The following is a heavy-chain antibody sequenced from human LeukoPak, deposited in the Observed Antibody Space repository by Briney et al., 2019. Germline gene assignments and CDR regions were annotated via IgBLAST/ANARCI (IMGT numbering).Heavy chain of an antibody. CDR3: ARGRSGITEYYYYYMDV. Sequence: PSETLSLTCAVYGGSFSGYYWSWIRQPPGKGLEWIGEINHSGSTNYNPSLKSRVTISVDTSKNQFSLKLSSVTAADTAVYYCARGRSGITEYYYYYMDVWGKGTTVTVSS. V-gene: IGHV4-34*01. CDR2: INHSGST. CDR1: GGSFSGYY. D-gene: IGHD1-1*01. J-gene: IGHJ6*03.